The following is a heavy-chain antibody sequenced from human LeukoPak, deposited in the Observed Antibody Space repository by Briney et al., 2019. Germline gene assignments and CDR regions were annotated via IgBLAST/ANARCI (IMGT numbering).Heavy chain of an antibody. J-gene: IGHJ1*01. D-gene: IGHD4-17*01. V-gene: IGHV4-38-2*02. CDR2: IYHSGST. CDR3: ARQGLREPPFQH. CDR1: GYSISSGYY. Sequence: SETLSLTCTVSGYSISSGYYWGWIRQPPGKGLEWIGSIYHSGSTYYNPSLKSRVTISVDTSKNQFSLKLSSVTAADTAVYYCARQGLREPPFQHWGQGTLVTVSS.